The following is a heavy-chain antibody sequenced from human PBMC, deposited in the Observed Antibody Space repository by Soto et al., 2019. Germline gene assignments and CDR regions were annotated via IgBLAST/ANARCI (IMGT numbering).Heavy chain of an antibody. CDR2: IYYSGST. J-gene: IGHJ4*02. Sequence: PSETLSLTCTVSGGSISSGGYYWSWIRQHPGKGLEWIGYIYYSGSTNYNPSLKSRVTISVDTSKNQFSLKLSSVTAADTAVYYCARVGRGNYEHYFDYWGQGTLVTVSS. D-gene: IGHD1-7*01. CDR3: ARVGRGNYEHYFDY. V-gene: IGHV4-61*08. CDR1: GGSISSGGYY.